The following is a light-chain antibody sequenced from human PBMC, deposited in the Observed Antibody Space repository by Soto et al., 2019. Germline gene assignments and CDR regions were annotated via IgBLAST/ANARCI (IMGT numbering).Light chain of an antibody. J-gene: IGKJ4*01. V-gene: IGKV1-5*01. CDR2: DAS. Sequence: DIQVTQSPSSLSASVGDRVTITCRATQSVSSWLAWYQQKPGKAPKLLIYDASVLESGVPSRFSGSGSGTAFTLTISGLQPDDFATYYCQQYDSYPLSFGGGTKVEIK. CDR1: QSVSSW. CDR3: QQYDSYPLS.